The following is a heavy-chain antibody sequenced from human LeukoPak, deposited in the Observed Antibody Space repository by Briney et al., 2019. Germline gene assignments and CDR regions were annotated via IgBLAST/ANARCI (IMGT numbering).Heavy chain of an antibody. D-gene: IGHD6-13*01. Sequence: SETLSFTCTVSGGSINSYYWSWIRQPPGKGLEWIGYIYYSGSTNYNPSLKGRVTISVVTSKNQFSLKLSSVIATDAAVYYCARLAAAGTRWFDPWGQGTLVTVSS. CDR2: IYYSGST. V-gene: IGHV4-59*01. CDR1: GGSINSYY. CDR3: ARLAAAGTRWFDP. J-gene: IGHJ5*02.